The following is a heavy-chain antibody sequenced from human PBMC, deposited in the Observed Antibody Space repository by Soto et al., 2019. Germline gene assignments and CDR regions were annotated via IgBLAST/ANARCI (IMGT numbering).Heavy chain of an antibody. D-gene: IGHD2-15*01. Sequence: EVQLVESGGGLVQPGGSLRLSCAASGFTFSSYSMNWVRQAPGKGLEWVSYISSSSSTIYYADSVKGRFTISRDNAKNSLYLQMNSLSAEDTAVYYCARVSGQARRYCSGGSCFLYHFDYWGQGTLVTVSS. CDR1: GFTFSSYS. CDR2: ISSSSSTI. V-gene: IGHV3-48*01. CDR3: ARVSGQARRYCSGGSCFLYHFDY. J-gene: IGHJ4*02.